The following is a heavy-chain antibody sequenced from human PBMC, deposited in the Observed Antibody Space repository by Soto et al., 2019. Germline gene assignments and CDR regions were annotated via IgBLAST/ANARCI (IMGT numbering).Heavy chain of an antibody. V-gene: IGHV2-70*04. CDR3: ARQGSTVAALGP. J-gene: IGHJ5*02. CDR1: GFSLSTSGMR. D-gene: IGHD6-19*01. Sequence: VSGPTLVNPTQTLTLTCTFSGFSLSTSGMRVSWIRQPPGKALEWLARIDWDDEKFYSTSLKTRLTISKDTSKSQVVLTMTNMDPVDTATYYCARQGSTVAALGPWGQGTLVTVSS. CDR2: IDWDDEK.